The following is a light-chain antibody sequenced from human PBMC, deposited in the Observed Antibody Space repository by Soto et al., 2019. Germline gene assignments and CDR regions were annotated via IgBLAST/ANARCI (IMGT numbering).Light chain of an antibody. V-gene: IGKV3D-20*02. CDR1: QSVSSSY. CDR3: QQRSNWPRT. CDR2: DAS. J-gene: IGKJ1*01. Sequence: EIVLTQSPGTLSLSPGERATLSCRASQSVSSSYLAWYQQNPGQAPSLLIYDASSRATGIPDRFSGSGSETDFTLTISSLEPEDFAVYYCQQRSNWPRTFGQGTKVDIK.